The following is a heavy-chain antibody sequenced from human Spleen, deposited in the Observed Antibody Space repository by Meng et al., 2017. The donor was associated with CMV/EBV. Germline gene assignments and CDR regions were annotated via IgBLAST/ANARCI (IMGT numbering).Heavy chain of an antibody. CDR3: ARRLQPYYFDY. J-gene: IGHJ4*02. D-gene: IGHD4-11*01. CDR1: GFTVNNNY. CDR2: IYSGGRT. V-gene: IGHV3-66*02. Sequence: GESLKISCAASGFTVNNNYMSWVRQAPGKGLEWISVIYSGGRTYYADSVKGRFTISRDNSKNTLYLQMNSLRAEDTAVYYCARRLQPYYFDYWGQGTLVTVSS.